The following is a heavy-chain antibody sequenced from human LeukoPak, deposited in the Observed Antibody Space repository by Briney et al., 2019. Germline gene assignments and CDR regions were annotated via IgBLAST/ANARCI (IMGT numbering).Heavy chain of an antibody. J-gene: IGHJ4*02. CDR2: INHSGST. CDR3: ARGQYYDSSGYYFDY. V-gene: IGHV4-34*01. Sequence: PSETLSLTCAVYGGSFTGYYWSWIRQPRGKGLEWIGEINHSGSTNYNPSLKSRVTISVDTSKNQFSLKLSSVTAADTAVYYCARGQYYDSSGYYFDYWGQGTLVTVSS. CDR1: GGSFTGYY. D-gene: IGHD3-22*01.